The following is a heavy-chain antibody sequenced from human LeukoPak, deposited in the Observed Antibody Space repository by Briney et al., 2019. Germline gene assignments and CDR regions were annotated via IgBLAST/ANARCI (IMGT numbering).Heavy chain of an antibody. Sequence: PSETLSLTCTVPGGSISSYYWSWIRQPPGKGLEWIGYIYYSGSTNYNPSLKSRVTISVDTSKNQFSLKLSSVTAADTAVYYCARGSYSSSTYYYYYGMDVWGQGTTVTVSS. CDR2: IYYSGST. D-gene: IGHD6-6*01. V-gene: IGHV4-59*01. J-gene: IGHJ6*02. CDR1: GGSISSYY. CDR3: ARGSYSSSTYYYYYGMDV.